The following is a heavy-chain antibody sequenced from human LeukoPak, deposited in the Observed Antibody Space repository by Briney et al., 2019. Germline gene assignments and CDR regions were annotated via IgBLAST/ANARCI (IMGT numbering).Heavy chain of an antibody. CDR2: FDPEDGET. J-gene: IGHJ5*02. CDR3: ATYIVVVPAATNWFDP. CDR1: GYTLTELS. Sequence: ASVKVSCKVSGYTLTELSMHWVPRAPGKGLEWMGGFDPEDGETIYAQKFQGRVTMTEDTSTDTAYMELSSLRSEDTAVYYCATYIVVVPAATNWFDPWGQGTLVTVSS. V-gene: IGHV1-24*01. D-gene: IGHD2-2*01.